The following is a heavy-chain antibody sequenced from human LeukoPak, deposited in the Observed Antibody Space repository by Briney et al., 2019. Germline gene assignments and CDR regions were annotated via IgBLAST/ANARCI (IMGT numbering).Heavy chain of an antibody. CDR1: GFTFSTSA. V-gene: IGHV3-23*01. CDR2: ISGSGGST. CDR3: AKYRLGTALYDAFDI. D-gene: IGHD4-11*01. Sequence: PGGSLRLSCAASGFTFSTSAMSWVRQAPGKGLDWVSAISGSGGSTYYADSVQGRFTIFRDNFKNTLYLQMNSLRAEDTAVYYCAKYRLGTALYDAFDIWGQGTMVTVSS. J-gene: IGHJ3*02.